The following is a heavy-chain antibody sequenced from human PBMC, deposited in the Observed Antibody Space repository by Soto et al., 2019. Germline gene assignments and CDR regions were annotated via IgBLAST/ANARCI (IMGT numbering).Heavy chain of an antibody. Sequence: GGSLRLSFAASGFTFSSSSMNWVRQAPGKGLEWVSSISSSSSYIYYADSVKGRFTISIDNAKNSLYLQMNSLRAEGTDVYYCARYPSYSSSWYGWFDPWGQGTLVTVSS. CDR1: GFTFSSSS. CDR3: ARYPSYSSSWYGWFDP. V-gene: IGHV3-21*01. D-gene: IGHD6-13*01. J-gene: IGHJ5*02. CDR2: ISSSSSYI.